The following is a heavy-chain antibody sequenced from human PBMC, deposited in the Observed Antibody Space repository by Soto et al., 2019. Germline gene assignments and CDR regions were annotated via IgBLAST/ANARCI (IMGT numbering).Heavy chain of an antibody. J-gene: IGHJ4*02. CDR3: ARDAPADY. CDR1: GFTFSSYA. V-gene: IGHV3-21*01. CDR2: ISSSSSYI. Sequence: GGSLRLSCAASGFTFSSYAMSWVRQAPGKGLEWVSAISSSSSYIYYADSVKGRFTISRDNAKNSLYLQMNSLRAEDTAVYYCARDAPADYWGQGTLVTVSS.